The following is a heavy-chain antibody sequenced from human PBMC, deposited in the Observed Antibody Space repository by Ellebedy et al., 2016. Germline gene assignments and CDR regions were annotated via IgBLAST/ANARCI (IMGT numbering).Heavy chain of an antibody. D-gene: IGHD2-15*01. J-gene: IGHJ6*02. CDR2: ISAYNGLT. CDR1: GYTFTSYG. V-gene: IGHV1-18*01. Sequence: ASVKVSXKASGYTFTSYGISWVRQAPGQGLEWMGWISAYNGLTNYAQKFQGRVTMTTDASTSTGYMELRSLRSDDTAVYYCAREGGYCSGGSCSPYGMDVWGQGTTVTVSS. CDR3: AREGGYCSGGSCSPYGMDV.